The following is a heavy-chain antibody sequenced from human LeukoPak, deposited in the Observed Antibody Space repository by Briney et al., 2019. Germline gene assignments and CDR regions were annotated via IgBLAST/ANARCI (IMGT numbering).Heavy chain of an antibody. CDR2: INHSGST. J-gene: IGHJ4*02. D-gene: IGHD3-10*01. CDR1: GGSFSGYY. Sequence: PSETLSLTCAVYGGSFSGYYWSWIRQPPGKGLEWIGEINHSGSTNYNPSLKSRVTISVDTSKNQFSLKLSSVTAADTAVYYCASLLLWFGELTSWDYWGQGTLVTVSS. V-gene: IGHV4-34*01. CDR3: ASLLLWFGELTSWDY.